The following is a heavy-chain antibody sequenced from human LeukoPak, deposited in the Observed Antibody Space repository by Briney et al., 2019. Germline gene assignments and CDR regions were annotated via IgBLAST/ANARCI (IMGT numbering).Heavy chain of an antibody. CDR1: GFTFSSYA. V-gene: IGHV3-23*01. CDR3: AKVGTTVTTT. J-gene: IGHJ4*02. D-gene: IGHD4-17*01. Sequence: PGGSLRLSCAASGFTFSSYAMSWVRQAPGKGLEWVSATSGRDGSTYYADSVKGRFTISRDNSKNTLYLQMNSLRAEDTAIYYCAKVGTTVTTTWGQGTLVTVSS. CDR2: TSGRDGST.